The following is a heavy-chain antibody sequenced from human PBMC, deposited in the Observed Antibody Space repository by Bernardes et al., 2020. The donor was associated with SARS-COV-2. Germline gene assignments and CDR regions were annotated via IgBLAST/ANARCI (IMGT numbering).Heavy chain of an antibody. CDR1: GFSFRSYA. D-gene: IGHD2-15*01. CDR2: ISYDGSNK. V-gene: IGHV3-30*01. CDR3: ARVRCSGGSCYLVFYYYGMDV. J-gene: IGHJ6*02. Sequence: GSTLKVSCAASGFSFRSYAMHWVQTAPGKGLEWVAVISYDGSNKYYADSVKGRFTISRDNSKNTLYLQMNSLRAEDTAVYYCARVRCSGGSCYLVFYYYGMDVWGQGTTVTVSS.